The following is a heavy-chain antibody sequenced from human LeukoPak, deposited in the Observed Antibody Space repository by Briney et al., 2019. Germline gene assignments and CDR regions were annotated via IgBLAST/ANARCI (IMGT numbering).Heavy chain of an antibody. CDR3: ARTVGGNYLTYFDY. CDR1: GDSMSSSRFC. J-gene: IGHJ4*02. D-gene: IGHD4/OR15-4a*01. CDR2: IYYNEIK. Sequence: SETLSLTCTVSGDSMSSSRFCWAWIRQSPGVGLEWIGCIYYNEIKFYSSSLKSRVTMSIDTSRNQFSLKLSSVTAADTAVYYCARTVGGNYLTYFDYWAQGTLVTVSS. V-gene: IGHV4-39*07.